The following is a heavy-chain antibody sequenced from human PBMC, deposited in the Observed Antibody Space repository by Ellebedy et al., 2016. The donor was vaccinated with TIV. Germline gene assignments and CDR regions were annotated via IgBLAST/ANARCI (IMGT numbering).Heavy chain of an antibody. CDR1: GFTFSSYS. V-gene: IGHV3-48*02. CDR2: ISSSSSII. D-gene: IGHD6-13*01. CDR3: ATQYSSSWYVFY. J-gene: IGHJ4*02. Sequence: GESLKISCAASGFTFSSYSMNWVRQAPGKGLEWDSYISSSSSIIYYADSVKGRFTISRDNAKNSLYLQMNSLRDEDTAVYYCATQYSSSWYVFYWGQGTLVTVSS.